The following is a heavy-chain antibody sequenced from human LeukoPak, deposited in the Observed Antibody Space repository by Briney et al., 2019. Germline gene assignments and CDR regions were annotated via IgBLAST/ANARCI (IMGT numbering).Heavy chain of an antibody. V-gene: IGHV4-39*01. Sequence: SETLSLTCSVSGVSISDNNFYWAWIRQPPGKGLEWIGIFYYSGGTYYNPSLQSRVTISGDTSKNLFSLHLRSATVADTAIYFCARMSFAFGPSFFDYWGHGALVPVSS. CDR2: FYYSGGT. J-gene: IGHJ4*01. CDR3: ARMSFAFGPSFFDY. CDR1: GVSISDNNFY. D-gene: IGHD3-10*01.